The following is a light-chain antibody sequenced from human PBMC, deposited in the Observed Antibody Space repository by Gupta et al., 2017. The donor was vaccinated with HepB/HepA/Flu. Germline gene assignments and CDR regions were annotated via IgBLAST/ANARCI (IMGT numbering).Light chain of an antibody. Sequence: EIVLTQSPAALSLSPGERATLSCRASQNIRSSLAWYQHKSGRAPRLLIYDVSNRATGIPVRFAGSGSGTDFTLTISSLEPEDVAVYYCQQRNNCPRTFGQGTKVET. CDR2: DVS. J-gene: IGKJ1*01. V-gene: IGKV3-11*01. CDR3: QQRNNCPRT. CDR1: QNIRSS.